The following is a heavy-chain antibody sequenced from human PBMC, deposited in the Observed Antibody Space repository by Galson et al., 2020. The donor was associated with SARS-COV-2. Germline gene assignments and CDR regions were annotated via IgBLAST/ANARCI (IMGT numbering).Heavy chain of an antibody. CDR3: AKDQRWEYQHFYDS. V-gene: IGHV3-23*01. Sequence: GESLKISCAASGFTFSSYAMTWVRQAPGKGPEWVSSISGGGGSTYYADSVKGRFTISRDNSRDTLCLQMNSLRAEDTAVYYCAKDQRWEYQHFYDSWGQGTLVTGSS. CDR2: ISGGGGST. J-gene: IGHJ4*02. D-gene: IGHD1-26*01. CDR1: GFTFSSYA.